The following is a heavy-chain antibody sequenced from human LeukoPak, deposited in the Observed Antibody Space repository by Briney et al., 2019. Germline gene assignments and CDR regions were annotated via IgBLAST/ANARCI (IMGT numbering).Heavy chain of an antibody. CDR2: INHSGST. J-gene: IGHJ4*02. CDR1: GGSFSGYY. V-gene: IGHV4-34*01. CDR3: ARWGYTIAVPPFDY. D-gene: IGHD6-19*01. Sequence: PSETLSLTCAVYGGSFSGYYWSWIRQPPGKGLEWIGEINHSGSTNYNPSLKSRVTISVDTSKNQFSLKLSSVTAADTAVYYCARWGYTIAVPPFDYWGQGTLVTVSS.